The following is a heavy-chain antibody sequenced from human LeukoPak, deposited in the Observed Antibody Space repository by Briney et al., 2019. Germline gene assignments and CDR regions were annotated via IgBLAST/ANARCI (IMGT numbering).Heavy chain of an antibody. J-gene: IGHJ5*02. CDR2: IYTSGST. D-gene: IGHD3-3*01. V-gene: IGHV4-4*07. CDR3: ARVHDFWSGRWFDP. CDR1: GGSISSYY. Sequence: SETLSLTCTVSGGSISSYYWSWIRQPAGKGLEWIGRIYTSGSTNYNPSLKSRVTMSVDTSKNQFSLKLSSVTAADTAVYYCARVHDFWSGRWFDPWGQGTLVTVSS.